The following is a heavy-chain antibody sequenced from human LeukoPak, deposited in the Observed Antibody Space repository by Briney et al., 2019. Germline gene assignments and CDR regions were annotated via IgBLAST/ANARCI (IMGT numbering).Heavy chain of an antibody. CDR2: IYYSGST. V-gene: IGHV4-39*01. CDR3: ARSRGTPPGGRGCYFDY. CDR1: GGSFSGYY. J-gene: IGHJ4*02. Sequence: PSETLSLTCAVYGGSFSGYYWGWIRQPPGKGLEWIGSIYYSGSTYYNPSLKSRVTISVDTSKNQFSLKLSCVTAADTAVYYCARSRGTPPGGRGCYFDYWGQGTLVTVSS. D-gene: IGHD3-22*01.